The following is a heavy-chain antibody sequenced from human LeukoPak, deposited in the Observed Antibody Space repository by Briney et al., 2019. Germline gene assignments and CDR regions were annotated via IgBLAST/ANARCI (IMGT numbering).Heavy chain of an antibody. CDR2: IIPIFNST. D-gene: IGHD3-10*01. Sequence: SVKVSCKASGDTFMSFAISWVRQAPGQGLEWMGGIIPIFNSTNSAQKFQGRVTITADEPTRTAYMELSGLRSEDTAVYYCARGIAMVRGVRDYYYNMDVWGQGTTVTVSS. J-gene: IGHJ6*02. CDR1: GDTFMSFA. CDR3: ARGIAMVRGVRDYYYNMDV. V-gene: IGHV1-69*13.